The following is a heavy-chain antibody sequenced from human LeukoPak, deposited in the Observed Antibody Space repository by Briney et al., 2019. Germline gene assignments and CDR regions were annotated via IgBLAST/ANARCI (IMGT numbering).Heavy chain of an antibody. J-gene: IGHJ4*02. CDR3: ARTISIRSDTWGDIKYFDY. D-gene: IGHD3-10*01. V-gene: IGHV4-39*01. CDR1: GGSISSSSYH. CDR2: IYYSGDT. Sequence: SETLSLTCRVSGGSISSSSYHWDWIRQSPGKGLEWIGDIYYSGDTHYKPSLKSRLTISVDTSKNQFSLRLSSVTAADTAVYYCARTISIRSDTWGDIKYFDYWGQGTLVTVSS.